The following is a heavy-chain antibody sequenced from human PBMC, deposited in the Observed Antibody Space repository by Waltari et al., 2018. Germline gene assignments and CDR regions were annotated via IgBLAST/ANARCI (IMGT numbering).Heavy chain of an antibody. CDR3: ARDTGALWMDV. D-gene: IGHD2-21*01. V-gene: IGHV1-46*01. Sequence: QVQLVQSGAEVKKPGASVKISCKTSEYTFTSPYIHWVRQAPGQGLEWMGIINPSGGNTIYAQKFQGRVTMTRDTSTSTVYTELSSLRSEDTAVYYCARDTGALWMDVWGQGTTVTVSS. CDR1: EYTFTSPY. J-gene: IGHJ6*02. CDR2: INPSGGNT.